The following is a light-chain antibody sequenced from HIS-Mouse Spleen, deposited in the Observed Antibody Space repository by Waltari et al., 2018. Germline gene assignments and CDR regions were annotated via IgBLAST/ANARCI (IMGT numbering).Light chain of an antibody. J-gene: IGLJ1*01. V-gene: IGLV3-1*01. CDR2: QDS. CDR1: KLGDKY. Sequence: SYELTQPPSVSVSPGQTASITCSGDKLGDKYACWYQQKPGQSPVLVIYQDSKRPSGIPERFSGSNSWNTATLTISGTQAMDEADYYCQAWDSSTAVFGTGTKVTVL. CDR3: QAWDSSTAV.